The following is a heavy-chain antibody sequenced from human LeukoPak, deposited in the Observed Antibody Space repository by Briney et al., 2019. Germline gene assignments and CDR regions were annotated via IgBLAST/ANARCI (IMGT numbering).Heavy chain of an antibody. V-gene: IGHV3-11*01. CDR3: ASWYSSGWYLVDYGMDV. D-gene: IGHD6-19*01. J-gene: IGHJ6*02. Sequence: GGSLRLSCAASGLTFSDYYMSWIRQAPGKGLEWVSYISSSGSTIYYADSVKGRFTISRDNAKNSLYLQMNSLRAEDTAVYYCASWYSSGWYLVDYGMDVWGQGTTVTVSS. CDR1: GLTFSDYY. CDR2: ISSSGSTI.